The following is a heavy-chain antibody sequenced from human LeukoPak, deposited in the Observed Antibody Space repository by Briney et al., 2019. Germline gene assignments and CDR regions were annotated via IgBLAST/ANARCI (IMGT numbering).Heavy chain of an antibody. Sequence: GASVKVSFKASGYTFTGYYMHWVRQAPGQGLEWMGRINPNSGGTNYAQKFQGRVTMTRDTSISTAYMELSRLRSDDTAVYYCARDSASGSYPFDPWGQGTLVTVSS. CDR2: INPNSGGT. CDR1: GYTFTGYY. CDR3: ARDSASGSYPFDP. V-gene: IGHV1-2*06. D-gene: IGHD1-26*01. J-gene: IGHJ5*02.